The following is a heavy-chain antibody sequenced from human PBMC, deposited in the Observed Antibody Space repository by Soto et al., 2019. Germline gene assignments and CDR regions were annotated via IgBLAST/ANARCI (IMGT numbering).Heavy chain of an antibody. V-gene: IGHV4-34*01. CDR3: ARGLRYDFSAEKYYYYMEV. J-gene: IGHJ6*03. Sequence: SETLSLTCAVYGGSFSGYYWNWIRQPPGKGLEWIGEINHSGSTNYNPSLKSRVTISVDTSKNQFSLKLSSVTAADTAVYYCARGLRYDFSAEKYYYYMEVWGKGTTVTVSS. CDR2: INHSGST. CDR1: GGSFSGYY. D-gene: IGHD3-3*01.